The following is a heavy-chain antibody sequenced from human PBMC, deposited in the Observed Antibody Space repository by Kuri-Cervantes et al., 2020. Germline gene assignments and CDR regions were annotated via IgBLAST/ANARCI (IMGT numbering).Heavy chain of an antibody. D-gene: IGHD5-18*01. J-gene: IGHJ4*02. V-gene: IGHV3-9*01. CDR2: ISWNSGRI. Sequence: GGSLRLSCAASGFTFDDYAMHWVRQAPGKGLEWVSGISWNSGRIGYADSVKGRFTISRDNAKNSLYLQMNSLRAEDTAVYYCARARIQLWLRYFDYWGQGTLVTVSS. CDR1: GFTFDDYA. CDR3: ARARIQLWLRYFDY.